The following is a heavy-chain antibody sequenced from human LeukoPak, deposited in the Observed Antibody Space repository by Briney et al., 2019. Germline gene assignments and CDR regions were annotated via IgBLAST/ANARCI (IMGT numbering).Heavy chain of an antibody. J-gene: IGHJ4*02. CDR3: ASRPANYGGEC. CDR1: GGSISSSSYY. D-gene: IGHD4-23*01. Sequence: PSETLSLTCTVSGGSISSSSYYWGWIRQPPGKGLEWIGSIYYSGSTYYNPSLKSRVTISVDTSKNQFSLKLSSVTAADTAVYYCASRPANYGGECWGQGNLVTVSS. CDR2: IYYSGST. V-gene: IGHV4-39*01.